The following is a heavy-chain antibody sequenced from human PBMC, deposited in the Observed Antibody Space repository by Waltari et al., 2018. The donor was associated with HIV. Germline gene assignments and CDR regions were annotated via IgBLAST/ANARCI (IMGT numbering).Heavy chain of an antibody. Sequence: VQLQQWGAGLLRLSETLSLTCAVLGGSFSGYYWSSIRQPPRKGLEWIGEINHSGSTNYNPSLKSRVTISVDTSKNQFSLKLSSVTAADTAVYYCARRRGYYDQGGFDYWGQGTLVTVSS. D-gene: IGHD3-22*01. V-gene: IGHV4-34*01. CDR1: GGSFSGYY. CDR2: INHSGST. J-gene: IGHJ4*02. CDR3: ARRRGYYDQGGFDY.